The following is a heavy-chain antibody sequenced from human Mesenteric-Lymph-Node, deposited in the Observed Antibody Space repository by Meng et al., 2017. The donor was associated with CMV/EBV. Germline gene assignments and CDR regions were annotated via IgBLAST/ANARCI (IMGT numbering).Heavy chain of an antibody. CDR3: ARASSFDY. Sequence: ASVKVSCKTSGFTFTGSYMHWARQAPGQGLEWKGWINGSSGSTKYAQKFQGRVTMTRDTAISTAYMELSRLTSDDTAVYYCARASSFDYWGQGTLVTVSS. V-gene: IGHV1-2*02. CDR2: INGSSGST. CDR1: GFTFTGSY. J-gene: IGHJ4*02.